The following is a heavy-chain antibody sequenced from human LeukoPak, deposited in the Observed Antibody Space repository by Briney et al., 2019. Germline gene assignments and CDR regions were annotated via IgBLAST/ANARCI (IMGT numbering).Heavy chain of an antibody. J-gene: IGHJ4*02. CDR3: ARAKYYYGSGSYGYFDY. Sequence: PSETLSLTCTVSGGSIRNYYCSWIRQPPGKGLEWIGYIYYSGSTNYNPSLKSRVTISVDTSKNQFSLKLSSVTAADTAVYYCARAKYYYGSGSYGYFDYWGQGTLVTVSS. V-gene: IGHV4-59*01. CDR1: GGSIRNYY. D-gene: IGHD3-10*01. CDR2: IYYSGST.